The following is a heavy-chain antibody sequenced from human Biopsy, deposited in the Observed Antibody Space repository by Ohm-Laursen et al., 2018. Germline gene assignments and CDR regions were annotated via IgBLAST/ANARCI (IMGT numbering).Heavy chain of an antibody. Sequence: SAKVSCKASGYNFNSYGISWVRQAPGQGLEWMGRISGYNGNTLYAQKFQHRVTMTTDTSTSTAYMELRSLTSDDTAVYYCARISITRLLDYWGQGTLVTVSS. CDR2: ISGYNGNT. J-gene: IGHJ4*02. CDR3: ARISITRLLDY. D-gene: IGHD3-3*01. V-gene: IGHV1-18*01. CDR1: GYNFNSYG.